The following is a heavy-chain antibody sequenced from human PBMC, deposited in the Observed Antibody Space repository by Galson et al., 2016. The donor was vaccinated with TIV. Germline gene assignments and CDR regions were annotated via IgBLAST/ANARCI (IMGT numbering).Heavy chain of an antibody. D-gene: IGHD3-16*01. J-gene: IGHJ4*02. CDR2: IDWDDDK. V-gene: IGHV2-70*04. Sequence: PALVKPTQTLTLTCSFSGSSLGTSGMRVSWIRQPPGKALEWLARIDWDDDKFYSTSLKTRLTISKDPSKDQVVLTMTNMDPIDTATYYCARMSALGGVIDYWGQGTLVTVSS. CDR3: ARMSALGGVIDY. CDR1: GSSLGTSGMR.